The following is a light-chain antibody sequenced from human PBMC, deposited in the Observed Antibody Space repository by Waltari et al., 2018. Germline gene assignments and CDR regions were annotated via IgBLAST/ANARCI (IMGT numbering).Light chain of an antibody. CDR2: RNN. Sequence: QSVLTQPPSASGTPGQRVTISCSGSRSNIGRNYVYWYQQLPGTAPKLLISRNNQRPSGVPDRFSGSKSGTSASLAISGLRSEDEADYYCAAWDDSLSGRVFGGGTKLTVL. V-gene: IGLV1-47*01. J-gene: IGLJ3*02. CDR3: AAWDDSLSGRV. CDR1: RSNIGRNY.